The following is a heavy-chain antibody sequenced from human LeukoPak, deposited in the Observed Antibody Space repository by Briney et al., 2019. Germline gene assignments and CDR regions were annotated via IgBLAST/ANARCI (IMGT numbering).Heavy chain of an antibody. D-gene: IGHD3-16*01. CDR3: ARGAGFDY. J-gene: IGHJ4*02. CDR2: ISYDGSNK. V-gene: IGHV3-30-3*01. Sequence: GGSLRLSCAASGFTFSSYAMHWVRQAPGKGLEWVAVISYDGSNKYYADSVKGRFTISRDNSKNTLYPQMNSLRAEDTAVYYCARGAGFDYWGQGTLVTVSS. CDR1: GFTFSSYA.